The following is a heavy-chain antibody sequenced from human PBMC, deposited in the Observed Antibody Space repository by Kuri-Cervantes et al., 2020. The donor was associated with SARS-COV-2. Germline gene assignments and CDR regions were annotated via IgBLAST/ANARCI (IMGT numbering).Heavy chain of an antibody. Sequence: LSCAVYGGSFSGYYWSWIRQPPGKGLEWIGEINHSGSTNYNPSLKSRVTISVDTSKNQFSLKLSSVTAADTAVYYCARVRGSHYYYYYMDVWGKGTTVTVSS. D-gene: IGHD6-13*01. CDR1: GGSFSGYY. CDR3: ARVRGSHYYYYYMDV. V-gene: IGHV4-34*01. CDR2: INHSGST. J-gene: IGHJ6*03.